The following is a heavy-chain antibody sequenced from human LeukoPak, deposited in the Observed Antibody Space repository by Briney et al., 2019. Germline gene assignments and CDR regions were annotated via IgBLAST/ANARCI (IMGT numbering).Heavy chain of an antibody. CDR1: GFTFSSYA. CDR2: ISGSGGST. CDR3: AKGGVEMATVYYYMDV. V-gene: IGHV3-23*01. Sequence: GGSLRLSCAVSGFTFSSYAMSWVRQAPGKGLEWVSAISGSGGSTYYADSVKGRFAISRDNSKNTLYLQMNSLRAEDTAVYYCAKGGVEMATVYYYMDVWGKGTTVTVSS. D-gene: IGHD5-24*01. J-gene: IGHJ6*03.